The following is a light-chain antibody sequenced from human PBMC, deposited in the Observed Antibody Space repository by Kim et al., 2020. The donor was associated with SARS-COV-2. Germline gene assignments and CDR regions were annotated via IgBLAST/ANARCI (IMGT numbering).Light chain of an antibody. CDR3: QQSYSFPRT. Sequence: DIQMTQSPSSLSASVGDRVTITCRASQSISSYLNWYQQKPGKAPRLLIYAASSLQGGVPSRFSGRGSGTDFTLTISSLQSEDFATYHCQQSYSFPRTFGQGTKVDIK. V-gene: IGKV1-39*01. CDR2: AAS. J-gene: IGKJ1*01. CDR1: QSISSY.